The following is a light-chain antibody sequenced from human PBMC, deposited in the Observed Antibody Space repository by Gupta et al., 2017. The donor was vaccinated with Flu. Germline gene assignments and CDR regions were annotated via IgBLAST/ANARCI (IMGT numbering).Light chain of an antibody. CDR3: IRGTLPWT. CDR1: QSLVYKNGITY. V-gene: IGKV2-30*01. CDR2: EVS. J-gene: IGKJ2*02. Sequence: DVVMSQSPLSLSVTLGQAASISCRSSQSLVYKNGITYLTWFQQRPGQSPSRLIYEVSKRDAWVQARFRGSGSVHEFKLKISRVEADEVGVSYCIRGTLPWTFGQG.